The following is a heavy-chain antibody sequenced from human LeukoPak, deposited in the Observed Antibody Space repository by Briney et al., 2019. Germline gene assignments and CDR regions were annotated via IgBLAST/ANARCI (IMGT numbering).Heavy chain of an antibody. D-gene: IGHD6-19*01. CDR3: AREKSSGWYGGDFGY. Sequence: DPSETLSLTCTVSGGSISSYYWSWIRQPPGKGLEWLGYIFYSGSTNYNPSLKSRVTTSVDTSKSQFSLNLSSVTAADTAVYYCAREKSSGWYGGDFGYWGQGTLVTVSS. J-gene: IGHJ4*02. CDR1: GGSISSYY. CDR2: IFYSGST. V-gene: IGHV4-59*01.